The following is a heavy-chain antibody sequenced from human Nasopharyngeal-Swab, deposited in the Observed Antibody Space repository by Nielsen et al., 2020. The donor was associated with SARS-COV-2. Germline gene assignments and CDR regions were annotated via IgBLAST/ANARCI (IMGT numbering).Heavy chain of an antibody. V-gene: IGHV3-21*04. CDR3: ARDGYSSGWYGGWFDP. D-gene: IGHD6-19*01. CDR1: GFTFSSYS. CDR2: ITSSSNYI. Sequence: GESLKISCAASGFTFSSYSMNWVRQAPGKGLEWVSSITSSSNYIYYADSVKGRFTISRDNAKNSLYLQMNSLRAEDTAVYYCARDGYSSGWYGGWFDPWGQGTLVTVSS. J-gene: IGHJ5*02.